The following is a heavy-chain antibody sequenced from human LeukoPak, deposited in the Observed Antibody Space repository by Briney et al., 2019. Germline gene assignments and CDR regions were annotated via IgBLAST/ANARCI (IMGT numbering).Heavy chain of an antibody. CDR2: IYYSGST. CDR3: ARGSSNWNYDPNLDY. Sequence: PSETLSLTCTVSGGSISSYYWSWIRQPPGKGLEWIGYIYYSGSTNYNPSLKSRVTISVDTSKNQFSLKLSSVTAADTAVYYCARGSSNWNYDPNLDYWGQGTLVSVSS. J-gene: IGHJ4*02. V-gene: IGHV4-59*01. CDR1: GGSISSYY. D-gene: IGHD1-7*01.